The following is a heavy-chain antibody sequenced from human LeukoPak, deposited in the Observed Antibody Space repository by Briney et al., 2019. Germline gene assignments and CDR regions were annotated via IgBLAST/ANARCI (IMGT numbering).Heavy chain of an antibody. D-gene: IGHD1-1*01. J-gene: IGHJ4*02. Sequence: SETLSLTCAVSGGSISTYFWSWIRQPPGKGLEWIGYIYYSGSTNYNPSLKSRVTISVDTSKNQFSLKLSSVTAADTAMYYCARQGGANSFDYWGQVILVTVSS. V-gene: IGHV4-59*08. CDR2: IYYSGST. CDR3: ARQGGANSFDY. CDR1: GGSISTYF.